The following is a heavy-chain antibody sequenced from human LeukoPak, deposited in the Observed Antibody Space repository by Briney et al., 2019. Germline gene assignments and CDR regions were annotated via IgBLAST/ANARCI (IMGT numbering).Heavy chain of an antibody. D-gene: IGHD6-19*01. CDR1: GYTFDNYG. Sequence: ASVRVSCKASGYTFDNYGISWVRQAPGQGLEWMGGIIPIFGTANYAQKFQGRVTITADKSTSTAYMELSSLRSDDTAVYYCARVAVAGMGYYFDYWGQGTLVTVSS. J-gene: IGHJ4*02. V-gene: IGHV1-69*06. CDR2: IIPIFGTA. CDR3: ARVAVAGMGYYFDY.